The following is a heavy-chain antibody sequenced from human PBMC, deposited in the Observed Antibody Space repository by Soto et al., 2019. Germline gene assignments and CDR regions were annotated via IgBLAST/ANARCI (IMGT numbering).Heavy chain of an antibody. Sequence: EVQLLESGGGLVQPGGSLRLSCAASGFTFSSYAMSWVRQAPWKGLEWVSAISGSGGRTYYADSVKGRFTISRDNSKNTLYLQMNSLRAEDTAAYYCAKEGVVYGDYDGSNYWGQGTLVTVSS. CDR2: ISGSGGRT. CDR1: GFTFSSYA. CDR3: AKEGVVYGDYDGSNY. J-gene: IGHJ4*02. V-gene: IGHV3-23*01. D-gene: IGHD4-17*01.